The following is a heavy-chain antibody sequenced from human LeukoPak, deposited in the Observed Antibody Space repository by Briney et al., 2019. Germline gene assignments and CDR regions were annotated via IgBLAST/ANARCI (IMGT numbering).Heavy chain of an antibody. D-gene: IGHD1-26*01. Sequence: SETLTLTCAVYGGTFSGYCRSWIRQPPGKGLEWIGEINHSGSTNYNPSLKSRVTISVDTSKNQFSLNLSSVTAADTAVYYCARGPYSCSYDCWGQGTVVTVSS. J-gene: IGHJ4*02. CDR1: GGTFSGYC. CDR2: INHSGST. CDR3: ARGPYSCSYDC. V-gene: IGHV4-34*01.